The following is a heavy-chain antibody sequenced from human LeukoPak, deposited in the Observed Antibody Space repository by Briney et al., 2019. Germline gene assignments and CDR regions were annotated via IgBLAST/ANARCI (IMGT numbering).Heavy chain of an antibody. V-gene: IGHV1-69*01. CDR3: ARGREVLRYFDWLLNNWFGP. Sequence: VASVKVSCKASGGTFSSYAISWVRQAPGQGLEWMGGIIPIFGTPNSAQKFQGRVTITADESTSTAYMELSSLRSEDTAVYYCARGREVLRYFDWLLNNWFGPWGQGTLVTVSS. CDR2: IIPIFGTP. D-gene: IGHD3-9*01. J-gene: IGHJ5*02. CDR1: GGTFSSYA.